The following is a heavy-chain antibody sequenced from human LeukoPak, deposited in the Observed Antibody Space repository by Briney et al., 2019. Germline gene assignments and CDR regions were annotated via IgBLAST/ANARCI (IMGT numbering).Heavy chain of an antibody. Sequence: GASVKVSCKASGGTFSSYAISWVRQAPGQGLEWMGGIIPIFGTANYAQKLQGRVTITTDESTSTAYMELSSLRSEDTAVYYCARVNLVGATHFDYWGQGTLVTVSS. V-gene: IGHV1-69*05. CDR2: IIPIFGTA. J-gene: IGHJ4*02. CDR3: ARVNLVGATHFDY. D-gene: IGHD1-26*01. CDR1: GGTFSSYA.